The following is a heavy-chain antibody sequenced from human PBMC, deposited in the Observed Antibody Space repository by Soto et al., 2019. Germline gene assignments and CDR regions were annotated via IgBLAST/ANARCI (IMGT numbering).Heavy chain of an antibody. J-gene: IGHJ4*02. D-gene: IGHD2-15*01. CDR1: GGSISSGGYY. CDR2: IYYSGST. V-gene: IGHV4-31*03. Sequence: QVQLQESGPGLVKPSQTLSLTCTVSGGSISSGGYYWSWIRQHPGKGLEWIGYIYYSGSTYYNPSRKSRVTISVDTSKNQFSLKLSSVTAADTAVYYCARGGYCSGGSCYTTPLDYWGQGTLVTVSS. CDR3: ARGGYCSGGSCYTTPLDY.